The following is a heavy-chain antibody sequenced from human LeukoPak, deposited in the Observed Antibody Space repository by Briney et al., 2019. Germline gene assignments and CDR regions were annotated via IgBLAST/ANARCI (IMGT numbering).Heavy chain of an antibody. D-gene: IGHD4-17*01. Sequence: GGSLRLSCAASGFTVSSNYMSWVRQAPGKGLEWLSYISSSSSAIYYADSVKGRFTVSRDNAKNSLYLQMNSLRDEDTAVYYCARDFYPSATRRAFDIWGQGTMVTVSS. V-gene: IGHV3-48*02. CDR3: ARDFYPSATRRAFDI. CDR2: ISSSSSAI. J-gene: IGHJ3*02. CDR1: GFTVSSNY.